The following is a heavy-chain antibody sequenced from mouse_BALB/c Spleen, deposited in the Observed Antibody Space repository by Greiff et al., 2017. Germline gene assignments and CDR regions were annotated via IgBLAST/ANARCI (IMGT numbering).Heavy chain of an antibody. CDR1: GYSITSGYY. CDR2: ISYDGSN. Sequence: DVQLQESGPGLVKPSQSLSLTCSVTGYSITSGYYWNWIRQFPGNKLEWMGYISYDGSNNYNPSLKNRISITRDTSKNQFFLKLNSVTTEDTATYYCAREGDGLVFDYWGQGTTLTVSS. J-gene: IGHJ2*01. V-gene: IGHV3-6*02. D-gene: IGHD2-3*01. CDR3: AREGDGLVFDY.